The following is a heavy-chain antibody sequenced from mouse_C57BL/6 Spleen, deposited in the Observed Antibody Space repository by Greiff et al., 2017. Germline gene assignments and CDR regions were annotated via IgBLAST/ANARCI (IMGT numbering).Heavy chain of an antibody. CDR2: INPSSGGT. V-gene: IGHV1-53*01. CDR3: AILEGFYWWFDV. CDR1: GYTFTSYW. Sequence: QVQLQQPGTELVKPGASVKLSCKASGYTFTSYWMPWVKQRPGQGLEWIGNINPSSGGTNYNEKFKSKATLTVDKSSSTAYMQLSSLTSEDSAVYDCAILEGFYWWFDVGGTGPTVTVPA. J-gene: IGHJ1*03.